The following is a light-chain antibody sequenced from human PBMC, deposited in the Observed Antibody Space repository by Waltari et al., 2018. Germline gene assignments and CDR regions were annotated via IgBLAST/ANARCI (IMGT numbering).Light chain of an antibody. CDR3: AAWDDSLNGLYV. CDR2: RDN. Sequence: QSVLTQPPSAFGTPGPRVTIPCSGSSSNIGRNTVNWYQQLPGTAPKLLIYRDNQRPSGVPDRFSGSKSGTSASLAISGLQSEDEADYYCAAWDDSLNGLYVFGTGTKVTVL. CDR1: SSNIGRNT. V-gene: IGLV1-44*01. J-gene: IGLJ1*01.